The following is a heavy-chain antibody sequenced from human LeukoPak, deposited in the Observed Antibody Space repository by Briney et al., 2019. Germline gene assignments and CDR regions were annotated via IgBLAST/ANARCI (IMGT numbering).Heavy chain of an antibody. Sequence: SETLSLTCTVSGGSISSYYWSWIRQPPGKGLEWIGYIYTSGSTNYNPSLKSRVTISVATSKTQFPLKLSSVTAADTAVYYCAGRGSHYSSSWYGNNWFYPWGQGTLVTGSS. CDR2: IYTSGST. V-gene: IGHV4-4*09. CDR3: AGRGSHYSSSWYGNNWFYP. J-gene: IGHJ5*02. CDR1: GGSISSYY. D-gene: IGHD6-13*01.